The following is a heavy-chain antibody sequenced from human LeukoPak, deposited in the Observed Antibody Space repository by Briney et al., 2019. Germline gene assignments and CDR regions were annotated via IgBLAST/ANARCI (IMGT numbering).Heavy chain of an antibody. V-gene: IGHV4-59*12. J-gene: IGHJ4*02. CDR3: AREDFAGATVDY. CDR1: GGSISSYY. CDR2: IYYSGST. Sequence: PSETLSLTCTVSGGSISSYYWSWIRQPPGKGLEWIGYIYYSGSTNYNPSLKSRVTISVDTSKNQFSLKLSSVTAADTAVYYCAREDFAGATVDYWGQGTLVTVSS. D-gene: IGHD3-3*01.